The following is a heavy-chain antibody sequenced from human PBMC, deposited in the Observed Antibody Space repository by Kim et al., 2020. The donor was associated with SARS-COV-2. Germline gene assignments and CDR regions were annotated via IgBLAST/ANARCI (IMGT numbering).Heavy chain of an antibody. CDR1: GFTFSSYS. V-gene: IGHV3-21*04. J-gene: IGHJ4*02. Sequence: GGSLRLSCAASGFTFSSYSMNWVRQTPGKGLEWVSSISSSSSYIYYADSVKGRFTISRDNAKNSLYLQMNSLRAEDTAVYYCARDVIAAADSLIDYWGQGTLVTVS. CDR2: ISSSSSYI. D-gene: IGHD6-13*01. CDR3: ARDVIAAADSLIDY.